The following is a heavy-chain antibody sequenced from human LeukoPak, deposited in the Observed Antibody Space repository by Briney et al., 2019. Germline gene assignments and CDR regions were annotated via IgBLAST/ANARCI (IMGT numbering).Heavy chain of an antibody. CDR3: AKEGAFPIITYDS. J-gene: IGHJ5*01. CDR1: GFTFTDYW. D-gene: IGHD3-10*01. Sequence: GGSLRLSCAASGFTFTDYWMSWVRQAPGKGLEWVANINQDGTEKYFVDSVKGRFTISRDNAKRSVYLQMNSLRAEDTAVYYCAKEGAFPIITYDSWGQGTLVTVSS. V-gene: IGHV3-7*01. CDR2: INQDGTEK.